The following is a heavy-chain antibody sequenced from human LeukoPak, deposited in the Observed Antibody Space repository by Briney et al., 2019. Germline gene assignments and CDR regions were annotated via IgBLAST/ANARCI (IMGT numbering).Heavy chain of an antibody. CDR3: AKALEY. V-gene: IGHV3-30*04. Sequence: GGSLRLSCAASGFTFSSYEMNWVRQAPGKGLEWVAIISSTGTVRIYADSVQGRFTISRDNSQNTIYLQMNSLKLEDTAVYYCAKALEYWGQGTLVTVST. CDR2: ISSTGTVR. J-gene: IGHJ4*02. CDR1: GFTFSSYE.